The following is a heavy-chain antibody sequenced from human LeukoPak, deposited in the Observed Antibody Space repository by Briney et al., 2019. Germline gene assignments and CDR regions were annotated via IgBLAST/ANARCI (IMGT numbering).Heavy chain of an antibody. CDR2: IIPIFGTA. J-gene: IGHJ3*02. CDR3: ARERGYYDSSGYYDAFDI. Sequence: SVKVSCKASGYTFTSYYMHWVRQAPGQGLEWMGGIIPIFGTANYAQKFQGRVTITADESTSTAYMELSSLRSEDTAVYYCARERGYYDSSGYYDAFDIWGQGTMVTVSP. D-gene: IGHD3-22*01. V-gene: IGHV1-69*13. CDR1: GYTFTSYY.